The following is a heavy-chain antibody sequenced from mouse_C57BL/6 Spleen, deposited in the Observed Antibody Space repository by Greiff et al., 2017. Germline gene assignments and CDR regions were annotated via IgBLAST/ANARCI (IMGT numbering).Heavy chain of an antibody. D-gene: IGHD1-1*01. J-gene: IGHJ1*03. CDR3: AREGTFYGSSYEGYFDV. CDR1: GFTFSDYG. Sequence: EVQRVESGGGLVQPGGSLKLSCAASGFTFSDYGMAWVRQAPRKGPEWVAFISNLAYSIYYADTVTGRFTISRENAKNTLYLEMSSLRSEDTAMYYCAREGTFYGSSYEGYFDVWGTGTTVTVSS. V-gene: IGHV5-15*01. CDR2: ISNLAYSI.